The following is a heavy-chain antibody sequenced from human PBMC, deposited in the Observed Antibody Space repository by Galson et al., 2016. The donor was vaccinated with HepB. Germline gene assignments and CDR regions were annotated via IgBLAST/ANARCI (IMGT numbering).Heavy chain of an antibody. V-gene: IGHV1-2*04. Sequence: SVKVSCKASGYTFTGQYMHWVRQAPGQGLEWMGWINPNSGATNYAQKFQGWVNMTRDTSISTAYMELSRLGSDDTAVYYCAREGVRGEINYGMDVWGQGTTATVSS. D-gene: IGHD3-10*01. J-gene: IGHJ6*02. CDR2: INPNSGAT. CDR3: AREGVRGEINYGMDV. CDR1: GYTFTGQY.